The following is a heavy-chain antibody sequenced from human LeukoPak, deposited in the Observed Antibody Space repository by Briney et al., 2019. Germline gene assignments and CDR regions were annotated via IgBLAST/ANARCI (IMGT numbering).Heavy chain of an antibody. CDR1: RYTFTRYP. CDR3: ARGINGVLWFGELSHYFDY. Sequence: GASVKVSCKASRYTFTRYPMHWVRQGPGQRLEWMGWINAGNGDTKYSEKFQGRITISRDTSADTVYMELSSLRAEDTAVYYCARGINGVLWFGELSHYFDYWGQGTLVTVSS. J-gene: IGHJ4*02. V-gene: IGHV1-3*01. CDR2: INAGNGDT. D-gene: IGHD3-10*01.